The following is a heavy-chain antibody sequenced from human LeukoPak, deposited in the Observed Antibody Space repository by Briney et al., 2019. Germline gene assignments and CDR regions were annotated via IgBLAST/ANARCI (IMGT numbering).Heavy chain of an antibody. J-gene: IGHJ2*01. CDR2: IYSGDRT. Sequence: PGGSLRLSCAASGFTVTNNYMSWVRQAPGKGLEWVSVIYSGDRTHYADSVKGRFTISRDKSKNTLYLQMNSLRAEDTAVYYCARGSRSYYDSSGYYRYWYFDLWGRGTLVTVSS. CDR1: GFTVTNNY. CDR3: ARGSRSYYDSSGYYRYWYFDL. V-gene: IGHV3-66*01. D-gene: IGHD3-22*01.